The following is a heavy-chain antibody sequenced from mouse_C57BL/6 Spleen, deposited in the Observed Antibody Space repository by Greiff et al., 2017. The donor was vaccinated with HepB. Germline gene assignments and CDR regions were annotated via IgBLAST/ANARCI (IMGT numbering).Heavy chain of an antibody. V-gene: IGHV1-78*01. D-gene: IGHD1-1*01. J-gene: IGHJ2*01. CDR1: GYTFTDHT. CDR3: ARSNFITTVVEDY. Sequence: VQLQQSDAELVKPGASVKISCKVSGYTFTDHTIHWMKQRPEQGLEWIGYIYPRDGITKYNEKFKGKATLTADKSASTAYMQLNSLTSEDSAVYFCARSNFITTVVEDYWGQGTTLTVSS. CDR2: IYPRDGIT.